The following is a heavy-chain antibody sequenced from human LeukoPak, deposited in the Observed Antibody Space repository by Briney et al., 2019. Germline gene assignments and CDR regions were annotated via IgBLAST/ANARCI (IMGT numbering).Heavy chain of an antibody. CDR2: ISSSGSTI. J-gene: IGHJ4*02. V-gene: IGHV3-11*01. D-gene: IGHD2-2*01. Sequence: PGGSLRLSCAASGFTFSDYYMSWIRQAPGKGLEWVSYISSSGSTIYYADSVKGRFTISRDNAKNSLYLQMNSLRAEDTAVYFCAKSGRVYAVPAAPDFWGQGTLVTVSS. CDR1: GFTFSDYY. CDR3: AKSGRVYAVPAAPDF.